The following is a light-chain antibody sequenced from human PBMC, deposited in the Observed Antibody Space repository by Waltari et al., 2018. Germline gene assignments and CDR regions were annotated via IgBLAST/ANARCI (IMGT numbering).Light chain of an antibody. CDR2: SAS. V-gene: IGKV1-39*01. J-gene: IGKJ2*01. CDR3: QQSYNFHPYT. Sequence: MTQSPSSLSASVGDSVSITCRASQSISTYLSWYQQKPGEAPKLLIFSASSLQSGVPSRFTGTGSGTDFTLTISSLQPEDSATYYCQQSYNFHPYTFGQGTKLEIK. CDR1: QSISTY.